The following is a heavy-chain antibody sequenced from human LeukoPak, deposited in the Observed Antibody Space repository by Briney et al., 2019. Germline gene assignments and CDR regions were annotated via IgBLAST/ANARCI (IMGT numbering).Heavy chain of an antibody. CDR1: GGTFSSYA. J-gene: IGHJ5*02. D-gene: IGHD3-10*01. CDR2: IIPIFGTA. Sequence: SVKVSCKASGGTFSSYAISWVRHAPGQGLEWRGRIIPIFGTANYAQKFQGRVTITTDESKSTAYRELSSRRSEDTAVYYCAEDYYGSGSYKWFDPWGQGTLVTVSS. V-gene: IGHV1-69*05. CDR3: AEDYYGSGSYKWFDP.